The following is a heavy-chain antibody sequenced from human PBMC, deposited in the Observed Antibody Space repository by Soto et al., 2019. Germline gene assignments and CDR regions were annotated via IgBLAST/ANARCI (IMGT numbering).Heavy chain of an antibody. CDR3: ARLHQLPPHIRYYYYYMDV. Sequence: WASVKVSCKASGYTFTSYDINWVRQATGQGLEWMGWMNPNSGNTGYAQKFQGRVTMTRNTSISTAYMELSSLRSEDTAVYYCARLHQLPPHIRYYYYYMDVWGKGTTVTVSS. CDR2: MNPNSGNT. J-gene: IGHJ6*03. D-gene: IGHD2-2*01. V-gene: IGHV1-8*01. CDR1: GYTFTSYD.